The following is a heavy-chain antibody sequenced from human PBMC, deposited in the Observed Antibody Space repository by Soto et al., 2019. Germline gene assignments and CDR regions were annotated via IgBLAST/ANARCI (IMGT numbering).Heavy chain of an antibody. D-gene: IGHD1-26*01. CDR3: AKGGVGAFGI. Sequence: GGSLRLSCAASGFTFSSYGMSWVRQAPGKGLEWASGISGSGGSTYYADSVKGRFTISRDKSKNTLYLQMNSLRAEDTAVYYCAKGGVGAFGIWGQGTMVTVSS. CDR1: GFTFSSYG. CDR2: ISGSGGST. J-gene: IGHJ3*02. V-gene: IGHV3-23*01.